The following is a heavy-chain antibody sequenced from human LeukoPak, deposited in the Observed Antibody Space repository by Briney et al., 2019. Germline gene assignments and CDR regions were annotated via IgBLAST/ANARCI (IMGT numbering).Heavy chain of an antibody. V-gene: IGHV1-18*01. CDR2: ISAYNGNT. CDR3: ARDRLRPYYYYMDV. Sequence: GASVKVSCKASGYTFTSYGISWVRQAPGQGLEWMGWISAYNGNTNYAQKLQGRVTMTTDTSTSTAYMELRSLRSDDTAVYYCARDRLRPYYYYMDVWGKGTTVTVSS. D-gene: IGHD6-25*01. CDR1: GYTFTSYG. J-gene: IGHJ6*03.